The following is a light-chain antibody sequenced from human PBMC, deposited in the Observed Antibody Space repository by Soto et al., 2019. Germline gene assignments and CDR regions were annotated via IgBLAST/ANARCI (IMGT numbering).Light chain of an antibody. CDR3: QQLNSYPIT. CDR1: QGISSY. Sequence: DIPLTQSPSFLSASVGDRVTITCRASQGISSYLAWYQQKPGKAPKLLMYAASTLQSGVPSRFSGSGFGTEFTLTISTLQPEDVGTYYCQQLNSYPITFGQGTRLEIK. J-gene: IGKJ5*01. CDR2: AAS. V-gene: IGKV1-9*01.